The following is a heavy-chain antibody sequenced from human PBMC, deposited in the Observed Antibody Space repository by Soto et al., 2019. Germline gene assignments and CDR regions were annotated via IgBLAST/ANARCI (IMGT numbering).Heavy chain of an antibody. CDR3: ARISRVPAKGRNSGMDV. CDR1: GDTFTDYW. V-gene: IGHV5-51*01. D-gene: IGHD2-15*01. Sequence: GESLKISCRCSGDTFTDYWIACVRQMPWKGLEWMGIIYPDDSDTRYSPSFQGQGTISADKSITTAYLQWSSLKASDNAMYFCARISRVPAKGRNSGMDVWGQGTTVTVSS. CDR2: IYPDDSDT. J-gene: IGHJ6*02.